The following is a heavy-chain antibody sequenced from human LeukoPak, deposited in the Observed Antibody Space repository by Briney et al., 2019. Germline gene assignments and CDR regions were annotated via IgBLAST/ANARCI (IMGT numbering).Heavy chain of an antibody. CDR3: ARDYYGSGSPLN. D-gene: IGHD3-10*01. CDR1: GGSISSGGYS. CDR2: IYHSGST. V-gene: IGHV4-30-2*01. Sequence: SETLSLTCAVSGGSISSGGYSWSWIRQPPGEGLEWIGYIYHSGSTYYNPSLKSRVTISVDRSKNQFSLKLSSVTAADTAVYYCARDYYGSGSPLNWGQGTLVTVSS. J-gene: IGHJ4*02.